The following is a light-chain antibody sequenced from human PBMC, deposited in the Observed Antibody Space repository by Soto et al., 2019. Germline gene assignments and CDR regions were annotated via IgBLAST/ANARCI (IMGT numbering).Light chain of an antibody. Sequence: VLTQSPGTLSVTPGERATLSCRASQTVSSGFLAWYQQKVGQAPRLLIYGASTRATGIPDRFSGSGSGTDFTLTIDRLEPEDFAVYYCHQYYSSPTTFGGGSKV. V-gene: IGKV3-20*01. CDR3: HQYYSSPTT. CDR2: GAS. CDR1: QTVSSGF. J-gene: IGKJ4*01.